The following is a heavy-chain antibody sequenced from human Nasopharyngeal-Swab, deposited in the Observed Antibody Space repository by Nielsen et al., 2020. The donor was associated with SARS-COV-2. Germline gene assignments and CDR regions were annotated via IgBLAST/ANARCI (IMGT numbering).Heavy chain of an antibody. CDR1: GITCSSYI. J-gene: IGHJ6*04. V-gene: IGHV3-21*01. Sequence: GESLKISCASSGITCSSYIINWVRQAPGKVLEWVSSISSSSSYIYYADSVKGRFTISGDNVKNSPYLQMNSLRAEDTAVYYCARGGRLEVFGVINPLVEYYYSGLDVWGKGTTVTV. CDR2: ISSSSSYI. CDR3: ARGGRLEVFGVINPLVEYYYSGLDV. D-gene: IGHD3-3*01.